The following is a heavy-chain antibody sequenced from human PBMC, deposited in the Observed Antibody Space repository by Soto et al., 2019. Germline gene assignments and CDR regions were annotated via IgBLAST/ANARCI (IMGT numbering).Heavy chain of an antibody. CDR2: IYFSGST. CDR3: ARASGYSSSSPFDY. Sequence: SETLSLTCTVSGDSVSSASFYWIWIRQAPGKGLEWIGFIYFSGSTYYNPSLKSRVTISVDTSKNQFSLKLSSVTAADTAVYYCARASGYSSSSPFDYWGQGTLVTVSS. D-gene: IGHD6-13*01. CDR1: GDSVSSASFY. J-gene: IGHJ4*02. V-gene: IGHV4-61*01.